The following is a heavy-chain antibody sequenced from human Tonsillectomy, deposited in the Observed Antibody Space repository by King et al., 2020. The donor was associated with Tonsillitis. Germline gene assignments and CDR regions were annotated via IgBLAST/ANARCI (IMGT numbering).Heavy chain of an antibody. CDR1: GYTFTSYD. J-gene: IGHJ4*02. D-gene: IGHD2-15*01. CDR2: MNPDIGNT. CDR3: TRGTTGKGYCSGGSCYPLGY. V-gene: IGHV1-8*03. Sequence: QLVQSGAEVKEPGASVKVSCKASGYTFTSYDINWVRQATGQGPEWMGWMNPDIGNTGYAQKFQGGVSLTRDTSITTAYMELSSLSSEDTAIYYCTRGTTGKGYCSGGSCYPLGYWGQGTLVTVSS.